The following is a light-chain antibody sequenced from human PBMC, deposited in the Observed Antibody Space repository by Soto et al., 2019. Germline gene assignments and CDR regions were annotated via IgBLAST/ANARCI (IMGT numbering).Light chain of an antibody. Sequence: EIVMTQSPATLSVSPGERATLSCRTSQSVSSNLAWYQQKPGQAPRLLIYGASTRATGIPARFSGSGSGTEFTLTISSLQSEDFAVYYYQQYNSWPYTFGQGTKLELK. V-gene: IGKV3-15*01. CDR2: GAS. CDR1: QSVSSN. J-gene: IGKJ2*01. CDR3: QQYNSWPYT.